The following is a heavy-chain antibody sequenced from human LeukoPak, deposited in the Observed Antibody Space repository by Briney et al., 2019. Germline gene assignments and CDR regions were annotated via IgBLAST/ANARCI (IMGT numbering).Heavy chain of an antibody. CDR2: IWYDGSNK. V-gene: IGHV3-33*06. D-gene: IGHD6-13*01. Sequence: SGGSLRLSCAASGFTFSSYGMHWVRQAPGKGLEWVAVIWYDGSNKYYADSVKGRFTISRDNSKNTLYLQMNSLRAEDTAVYYCGKDQNVAAAGFPYDYWGQGTLVTVSS. CDR3: GKDQNVAAAGFPYDY. CDR1: GFTFSSYG. J-gene: IGHJ4*02.